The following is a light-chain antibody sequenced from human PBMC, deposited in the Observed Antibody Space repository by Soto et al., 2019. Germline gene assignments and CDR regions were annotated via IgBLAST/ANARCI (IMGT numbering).Light chain of an antibody. CDR3: QSWGTGIQV. V-gene: IGLV4-69*01. CDR1: SGHSRYA. Sequence: QSVLTQSPSASASLGASVKLTCTLSSGHSRYAIAWHQQQPEKGPRYLMKVNSDGYYTKGDGIPARFSGSSSGAERYLTISSLQSEDEAGYYCQSWGTGIQVFGGGTKLTVL. CDR2: VNSDGYY. J-gene: IGLJ2*01.